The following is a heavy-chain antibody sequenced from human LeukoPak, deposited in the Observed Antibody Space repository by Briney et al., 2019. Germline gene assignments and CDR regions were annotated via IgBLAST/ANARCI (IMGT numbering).Heavy chain of an antibody. CDR1: GFTFSDYY. Sequence: PGGSLRLSCAASGFTFSDYYMSRIRQAPGKGLEWVSYISSSGSTIYYADSVKGRFTISRDNAKNSLYLQMNSLRAEDTAVYYCARGRRYCSSTSCPLHYMDVWGKGTTVTVSS. J-gene: IGHJ6*03. CDR3: ARGRRYCSSTSCPLHYMDV. D-gene: IGHD2-2*01. CDR2: ISSSGSTI. V-gene: IGHV3-11*04.